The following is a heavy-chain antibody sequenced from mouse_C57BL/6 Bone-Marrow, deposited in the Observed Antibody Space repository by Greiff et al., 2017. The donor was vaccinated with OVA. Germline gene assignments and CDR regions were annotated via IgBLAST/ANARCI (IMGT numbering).Heavy chain of an antibody. CDR3: TTWTFDY. V-gene: IGHV14-4*01. CDR2: LDPENGDT. J-gene: IGHJ2*01. CDR1: GFNIKDDY. Sequence: EVQLQQSGAELVRPGASVKLSCTASGFNIKDDYMHWVKQRPEQGLEWIGWLDPENGDTEYASKFQGKATITADTSSNTAYLQLSSLTSEDTAVYYCTTWTFDYWGQGTTLTVSS.